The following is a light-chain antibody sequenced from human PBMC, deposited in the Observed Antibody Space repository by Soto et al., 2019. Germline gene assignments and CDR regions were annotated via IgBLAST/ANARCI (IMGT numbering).Light chain of an antibody. J-gene: IGKJ4*01. Sequence: DVQMTQSPSSLSASVVERVTITCRASQDINSYLAWYQQKPGNDPKSLIYAASSLQTGVPSRSSGSESVIDFTLTINNLQPEDSATYYCQQYNIYPLTFGGGTKVEIK. V-gene: IGKV1D-16*01. CDR1: QDINSY. CDR2: AAS. CDR3: QQYNIYPLT.